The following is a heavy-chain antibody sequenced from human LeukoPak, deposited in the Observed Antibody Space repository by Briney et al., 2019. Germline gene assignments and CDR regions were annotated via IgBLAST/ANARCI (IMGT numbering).Heavy chain of an antibody. CDR2: ISAYNGNT. Sequence: ASVKVSCKASGYTFTSYGISWVRQAPGQGLEWMGWISAYNGNTNYAQKLQGRVTMTTDTSTSTAYMVLRSLRSDDTAVYYCARKGAGFSGYDLGYNWFDPWGQGTLVTVSS. CDR1: GYTFTSYG. V-gene: IGHV1-18*01. CDR3: ARKGAGFSGYDLGYNWFDP. D-gene: IGHD5-12*01. J-gene: IGHJ5*02.